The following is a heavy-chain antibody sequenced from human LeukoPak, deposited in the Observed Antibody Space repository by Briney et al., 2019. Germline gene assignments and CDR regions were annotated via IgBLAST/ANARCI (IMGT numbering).Heavy chain of an antibody. CDR3: ARDRLTTVTTFHFDY. CDR1: GFTFSSYA. J-gene: IGHJ4*02. CDR2: IWSDTTNR. V-gene: IGHV3-33*01. Sequence: GGSLRLSCAASGFTFSSYAMHWVRQAPGKGLEWVAVIWSDTTNRYYADSVKGRFTISRDNSKNTLYLQMSSLRAEDTAMYYCARDRLTTVTTFHFDYWGQGTLVTVSS. D-gene: IGHD4-17*01.